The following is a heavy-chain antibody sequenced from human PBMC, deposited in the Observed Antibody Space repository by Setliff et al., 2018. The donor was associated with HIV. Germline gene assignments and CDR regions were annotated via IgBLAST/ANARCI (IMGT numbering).Heavy chain of an antibody. J-gene: IGHJ5*02. D-gene: IGHD2-2*02. CDR3: ARAQFNTSPWVNS. Sequence: GASVKVSCKASGGTFSSYAISWVRQAPGQGLEWMGGIIPILGIANYAQKFQGRVTITTDESTSTAYMELSSLRSEDTAVYYCARAQFNTSPWVNSWGQGTLVTVSS. CDR1: GGTFSSYA. V-gene: IGHV1-69*10. CDR2: IIPILGIA.